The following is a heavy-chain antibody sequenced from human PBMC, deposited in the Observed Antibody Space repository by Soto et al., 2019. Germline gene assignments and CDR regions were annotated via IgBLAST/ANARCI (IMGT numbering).Heavy chain of an antibody. D-gene: IGHD1-26*01. CDR1: GGTISGHY. V-gene: IGHV4-59*11. J-gene: IGHJ4*02. CDR2: IYYSGST. Sequence: SLTMSLSYTVSGGTISGHYCRRIRQPPGKGLEWIGYIYYSGSTNYNPSLKSRVTISVDTSKNQFSLKLSSVTAAVTAVYYCARAGANIYYLDYWGQGTLGTVSS. CDR3: ARAGANIYYLDY.